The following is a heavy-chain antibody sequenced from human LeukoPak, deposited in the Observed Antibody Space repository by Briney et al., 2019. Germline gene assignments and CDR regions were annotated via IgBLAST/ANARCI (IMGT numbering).Heavy chain of an antibody. CDR2: ISVYSGYI. Sequence: ASVKVSCKASGYSFTGYGISWVRQAPGQGLEWMGWISVYSGYIKYAQKVQGRVTMTTDTSTTTAYMELRSLRSDDTAVYYCARGAREQQPDYYYGLDVWGQGTTVTVTS. J-gene: IGHJ6*02. V-gene: IGHV1-18*01. CDR1: GYSFTGYG. CDR3: ARGAREQQPDYYYGLDV. D-gene: IGHD6-13*01.